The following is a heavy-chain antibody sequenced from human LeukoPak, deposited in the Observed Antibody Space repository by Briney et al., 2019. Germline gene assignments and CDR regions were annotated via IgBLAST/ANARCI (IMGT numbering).Heavy chain of an antibody. CDR3: ARETSLGMASGGRELFDY. CDR2: INPSGGST. V-gene: IGHV1-46*01. D-gene: IGHD5-24*01. Sequence: ASVKVSCKASGYTFTSYGISWVRQAPGQGLEWMGIINPSGGSTSYAQKFQGRVTMTRDTSTSTVYMELSSLRSEDTAVYYCARETSLGMASGGRELFDYWGQGTLVTVSS. J-gene: IGHJ4*02. CDR1: GYTFTSYG.